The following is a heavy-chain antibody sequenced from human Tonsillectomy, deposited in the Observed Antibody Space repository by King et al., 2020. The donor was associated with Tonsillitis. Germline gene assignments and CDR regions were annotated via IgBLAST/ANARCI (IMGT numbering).Heavy chain of an antibody. D-gene: IGHD6-13*01. J-gene: IGHJ4*02. CDR1: GFTFGDYA. CDR2: IRSRAYGETT. CDR3: TRGRGGAAGWADY. V-gene: IGHV3-49*03. Sequence: VQLVESGGGLVQPGRSLRLSCTASGFTFGDYAMSWFRQAPGKGLEWVGFIRSRAYGETTEYAASWKDRFTTSRDDSKRTAYLQMNSLNTEDTAVYYCTRGRGGAAGWADYWGQGTLVTVSS.